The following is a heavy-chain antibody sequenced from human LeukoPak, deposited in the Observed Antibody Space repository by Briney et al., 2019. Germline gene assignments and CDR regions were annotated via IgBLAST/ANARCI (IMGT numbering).Heavy chain of an antibody. CDR2: ISSSSSYI. D-gene: IGHD3-22*01. Sequence: PGGSLRLSCAASGFTFSSYSMNWVRQAPGKGLEWVSSISSSSSYIYYADSVKGRFTISRDNAKNSLYLQMDSLRAEDTAVYYCARDHFPYYYDSSGYPRGAFDIWGQGTMVTVSS. CDR1: GFTFSSYS. J-gene: IGHJ3*02. V-gene: IGHV3-21*01. CDR3: ARDHFPYYYDSSGYPRGAFDI.